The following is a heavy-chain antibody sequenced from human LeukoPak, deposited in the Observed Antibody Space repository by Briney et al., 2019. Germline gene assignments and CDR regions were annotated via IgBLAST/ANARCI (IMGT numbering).Heavy chain of an antibody. V-gene: IGHV1-2*02. Sequence: ASVKVSCKASGYTFTGYYMHWVRQAPGEGLEWIGWINPNSGGTNYAQKFQGRVTITADKSTSTAYMELGSLRSEDTAVYYCATRGGYSSGGDYWGQGTLVTVSS. CDR3: ATRGGYSSGGDY. CDR1: GYTFTGYY. D-gene: IGHD6-19*01. CDR2: INPNSGGT. J-gene: IGHJ4*02.